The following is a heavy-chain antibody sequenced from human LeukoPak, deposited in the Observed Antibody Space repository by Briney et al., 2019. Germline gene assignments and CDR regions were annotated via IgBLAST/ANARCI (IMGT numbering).Heavy chain of an antibody. CDR3: ANHYSSGWYLLADY. CDR2: ISGSGGST. D-gene: IGHD6-19*01. V-gene: IGHV3-23*01. J-gene: IGHJ4*02. Sequence: GGSLRLSCAASGFTFSSYAMSWVRQAPGKGLEWVSAISGSGGSTYYAVSVKGRFTISRENSKNTLYLQMNSLRAEDTAVYYCANHYSSGWYLLADYWGQGTLVTVSS. CDR1: GFTFSSYA.